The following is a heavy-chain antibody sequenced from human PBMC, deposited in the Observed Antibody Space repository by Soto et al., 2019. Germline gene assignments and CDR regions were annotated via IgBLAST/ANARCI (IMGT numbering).Heavy chain of an antibody. CDR2: ISWNSGSI. J-gene: IGHJ3*02. V-gene: IGHV3-9*01. Sequence: GGSLRLSCAASGFTFDDYAMHWVRQAPGKGLEWVSGISWNSGSIGYADSVKGRFTISRDNAKNSLYLQMNSLRAEDTALYYCAKDIEYGGMGSAFDIWGQGTMVTVSS. CDR3: AKDIEYGGMGSAFDI. D-gene: IGHD2-15*01. CDR1: GFTFDDYA.